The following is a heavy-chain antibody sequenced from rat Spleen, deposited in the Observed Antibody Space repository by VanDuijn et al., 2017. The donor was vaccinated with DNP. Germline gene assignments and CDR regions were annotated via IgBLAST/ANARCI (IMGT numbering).Heavy chain of an antibody. V-gene: IGHV5-25*01. CDR1: GFTFSNYY. J-gene: IGHJ2*01. D-gene: IGHD1-12*02. CDR3: ARPDYYDGSYPHY. CDR2: ISPSAGST. Sequence: EVQLVESGGGLVQPGRSMKLSCAASGFTFSNYYMAWVRQAPTKGLEWVASISPSAGSTYYRDSVKGRFTVSRDNAKGSLYLQMDSLRSEDTATYYCARPDYYDGSYPHYWGQGVMVTVSS.